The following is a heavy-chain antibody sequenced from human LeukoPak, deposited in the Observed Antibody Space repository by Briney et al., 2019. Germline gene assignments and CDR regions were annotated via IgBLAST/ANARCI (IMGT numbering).Heavy chain of an antibody. J-gene: IGHJ4*02. CDR2: ISSSSSYI. CDR1: GFTFSSYS. Sequence: GGSLRLSCAASGFTFSSYSMNWVRQAPGKGLEWVSSISSSSSYIYYADSVKGRFTIPRDNAKNSLYLQMNSLRAEDTAVYYCARLPDTAMVEWGQGTLVTVSS. D-gene: IGHD5-18*01. CDR3: ARLPDTAMVE. V-gene: IGHV3-21*01.